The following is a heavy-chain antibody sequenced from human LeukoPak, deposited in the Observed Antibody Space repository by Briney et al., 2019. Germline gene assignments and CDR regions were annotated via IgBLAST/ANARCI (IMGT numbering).Heavy chain of an antibody. Sequence: ASVKVSCKASGGTCSSYAISWVRQAPGQGLEWMGGIIPIFGTANYAQKFQGRATITADESTSTAYMELSSLRSEDTAVYYCARDGQGITIFGVVPPESYFDYWGQGTLVTVSS. CDR2: IIPIFGTA. V-gene: IGHV1-69*13. J-gene: IGHJ4*02. D-gene: IGHD3-3*01. CDR3: ARDGQGITIFGVVPPESYFDY. CDR1: GGTCSSYA.